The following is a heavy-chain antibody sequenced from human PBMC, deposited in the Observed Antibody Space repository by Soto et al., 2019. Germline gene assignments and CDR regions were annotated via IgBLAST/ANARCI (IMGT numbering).Heavy chain of an antibody. CDR1: GFIFNHYW. V-gene: IGHV3-74*03. D-gene: IGHD3-16*01. Sequence: EVQLVESGGGLVQPGGSLTLSCAASGFIFNHYWMHWVRQAPRKGLVWVSRITADGNTEYADSVKGRFTISRDNAKKTVYLQMESLRVEDTAVYYCRQGGDSGYWGQGTLVTVSS. CDR3: RQGGDSGY. CDR2: ITADGNT. J-gene: IGHJ4*02.